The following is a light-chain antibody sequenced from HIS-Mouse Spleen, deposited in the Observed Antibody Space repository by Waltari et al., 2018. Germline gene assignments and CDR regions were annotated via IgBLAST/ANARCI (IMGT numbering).Light chain of an antibody. Sequence: DIQMTQSPSPLSASVGDRVTITCRASPSISSWLAWYQQKPGKAPKLLIYKASSLESGVPSRFSGSGSGTEFTLTISSLQPDDFATYYCQQYNSYWTFGQGTKVEIK. CDR1: PSISSW. CDR2: KAS. J-gene: IGKJ1*01. CDR3: QQYNSYWT. V-gene: IGKV1-5*03.